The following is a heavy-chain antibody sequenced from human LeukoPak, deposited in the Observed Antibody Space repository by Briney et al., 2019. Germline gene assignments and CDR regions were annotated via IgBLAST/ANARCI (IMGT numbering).Heavy chain of an antibody. CDR3: ARSTVTRVGYFDY. D-gene: IGHD4-17*01. V-gene: IGHV1/OR15-1*01. J-gene: IGHJ4*02. Sequence: ASVKVSCKASGYIFTDYYMHWVRQAPGQELGWMGRINPNSGGTNYAQKFQGRVTMTRDTSISTAYTELSSLRSDDTAVYYCARSTVTRVGYFDYWGQGTLVTVSS. CDR1: GYIFTDYY. CDR2: INPNSGGT.